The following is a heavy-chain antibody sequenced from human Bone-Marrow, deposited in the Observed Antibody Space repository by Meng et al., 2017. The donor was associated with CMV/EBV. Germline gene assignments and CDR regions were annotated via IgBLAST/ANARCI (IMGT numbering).Heavy chain of an antibody. V-gene: IGHV3-9*01. D-gene: IGHD3-10*01. J-gene: IGHJ3*02. CDR2: VSWGSHSI. CDR3: VKDISGGDAFHI. Sequence: SLKISCAASGFTVSSNEMSWVRQAPGKGLEWVSGVSWGSHSIDYADSVKGRFTISRDNAKNSLYLQMNSLRAEDTALYYCVKDISGGDAFHIWGQGTMVTVSS. CDR1: GFTVSSNE.